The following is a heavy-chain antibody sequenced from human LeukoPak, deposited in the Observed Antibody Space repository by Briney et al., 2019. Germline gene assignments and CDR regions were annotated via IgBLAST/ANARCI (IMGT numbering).Heavy chain of an antibody. CDR2: INPNSGGT. CDR3: ARVEDTAMVIGY. V-gene: IGHV1-2*02. Sequence: GASVKVSCKASGYTFTSYYMHWVRQAPGQGLEWMGWINPNSGGTNYAQKFQGRVTMTRDTSISTAYMELSRLRSDDTAVYYCARVEDTAMVIGYWGQGTLVTVSS. D-gene: IGHD5-18*01. CDR1: GYTFTSYY. J-gene: IGHJ4*02.